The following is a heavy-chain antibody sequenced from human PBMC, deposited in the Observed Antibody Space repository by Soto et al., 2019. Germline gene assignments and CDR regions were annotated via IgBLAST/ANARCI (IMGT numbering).Heavy chain of an antibody. CDR3: ARGTTVETGSY. V-gene: IGHV1-18*01. CDR1: GYTFTSYG. D-gene: IGHD4-17*01. J-gene: IGHJ4*02. Sequence: QVQLVQSGAEVKKPGASVKVSCKASGYTFTSYGISWVRQAPGQGLEWMGWISAYNGNTNYAQKLQGRVTMTTDTSTSTASMERRGLRSADTAVYYWARGTTVETGSYWGEGTLVTVSS. CDR2: ISAYNGNT.